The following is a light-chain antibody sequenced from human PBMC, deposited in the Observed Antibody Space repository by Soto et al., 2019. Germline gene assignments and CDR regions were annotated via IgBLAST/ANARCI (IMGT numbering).Light chain of an antibody. V-gene: IGKV3-11*01. CDR1: QSVGNN. J-gene: IGKJ2*01. CDR3: QQYGDSPMYT. Sequence: EIVLTQSPATLSLSPGERATLSCRASQSVGNNLAWYQQKPGQAPGLLIYEASTRATGIPARFSGSGSGTDFTLTISSLEPEDFAVYFCQQYGDSPMYTFGQGTKLEI. CDR2: EAS.